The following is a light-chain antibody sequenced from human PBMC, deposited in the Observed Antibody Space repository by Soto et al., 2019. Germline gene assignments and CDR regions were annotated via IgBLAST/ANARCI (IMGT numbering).Light chain of an antibody. CDR1: QDIRDD. J-gene: IGKJ2*01. Sequence: EIPMTQSPSSLSASVRDRVIITCRASQDIRDDLGWFQQQPGKAPKRLIHAASTLQSGVPSRFSGSGSGTEFTLTISSLQPEDFATYYCLQNNSYPRTFGQGTKLEIK. CDR2: AAS. CDR3: LQNNSYPRT. V-gene: IGKV1-17*01.